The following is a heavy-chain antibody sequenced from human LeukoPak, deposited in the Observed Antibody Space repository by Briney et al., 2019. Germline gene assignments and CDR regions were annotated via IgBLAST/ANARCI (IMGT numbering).Heavy chain of an antibody. V-gene: IGHV3-48*01. D-gene: IGHD1-20*01. CDR3: ARESITGHRDFDY. CDR1: GFTFSSYS. J-gene: IGHJ4*02. CDR2: ISSGSRTI. Sequence: PGGSLRLSCAASGFTFSSYSMNWVRQAPGKGLEWVSYISSGSRTIYYADSVKGRFTMSRDNAKNSLYLQMNSLRAEDTAVYYCARESITGHRDFDYWGQGTLATVSS.